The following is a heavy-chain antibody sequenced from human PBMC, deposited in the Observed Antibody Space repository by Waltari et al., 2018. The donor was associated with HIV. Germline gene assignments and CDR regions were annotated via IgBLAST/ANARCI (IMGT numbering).Heavy chain of an antibody. CDR2: ISGSGSTI. D-gene: IGHD2-21*02. CDR3: VRDSPMGVSAVFGY. Sequence: QVQLVESGGGLVKPGGSLSLACAAFGFTFRDYYMSWARQAPGKGLEWISYISGSGSTIYYADSVRGRFTISRDNAKNSLYLQMNSLRAEDTAVYYCVRDSPMGVSAVFGYWGQGTLVTVSS. J-gene: IGHJ4*02. V-gene: IGHV3-11*01. CDR1: GFTFRDYY.